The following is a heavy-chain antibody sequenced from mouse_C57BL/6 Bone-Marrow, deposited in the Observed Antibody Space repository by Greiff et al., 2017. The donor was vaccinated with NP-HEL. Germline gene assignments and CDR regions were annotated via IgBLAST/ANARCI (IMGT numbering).Heavy chain of an antibody. Sequence: QVQLQQSGAELARPGASVKLSCKASGYTFTSYGISWVKQRTGQGLEWIGEIYPRSGNTYYNEKFKGKATLTADKSSSTAYMELRSLTSEDSAVYFCARDYYGRAWFAYWGQGTLDTVSA. CDR1: GYTFTSYG. D-gene: IGHD1-1*01. J-gene: IGHJ3*01. V-gene: IGHV1-81*01. CDR3: ARDYYGRAWFAY. CDR2: IYPRSGNT.